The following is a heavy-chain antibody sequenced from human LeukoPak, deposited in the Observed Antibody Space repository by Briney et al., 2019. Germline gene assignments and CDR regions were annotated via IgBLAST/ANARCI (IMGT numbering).Heavy chain of an antibody. D-gene: IGHD2-2*01. J-gene: IGHJ6*03. CDR1: SRSIRSYY. V-gene: IGHV4-4*07. CDR3: ARGTVVPAAIPSYYYYYMDV. Sequence: SETLSLTCTVSSRSIRSYYGSWIRQPRGGGLEWIGRIYTRGSTNYNPSLKSRVTMSVDPSKNQFSLKLSSVTAADTAVYYCARGTVVPAAIPSYYYYYMDVWGKGTTVTVSS. CDR2: IYTRGST.